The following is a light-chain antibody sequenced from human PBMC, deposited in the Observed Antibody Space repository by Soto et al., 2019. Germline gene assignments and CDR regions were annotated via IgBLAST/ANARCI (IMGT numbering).Light chain of an antibody. V-gene: IGKV3-15*01. Sequence: EILMTQSPATLPVSPGERAILSCRASQSISINLAWYQQKPGQAPRLLIYAASNRATGVPARFSGSWSGTEFTLTISSLQSEDFAVYYCQQYNNWITFGQGTRLEIK. CDR1: QSISIN. CDR3: QQYNNWIT. CDR2: AAS. J-gene: IGKJ5*01.